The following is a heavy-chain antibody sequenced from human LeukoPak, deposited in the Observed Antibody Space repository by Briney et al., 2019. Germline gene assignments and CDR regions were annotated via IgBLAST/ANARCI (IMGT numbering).Heavy chain of an antibody. CDR3: ARDQLRYYGSNNYYSDMDF. Sequence: ASVKVSCKASGYTFTSYAIAWVRQAPGLGLEWMGWISAYNGGTNYAQKFRGRVTMTTDTSTNTGYMELRSLRSDDTAVYFCARDQLRYYGSNNYYSDMDFWGQGTTVTVSS. D-gene: IGHD3-10*01. V-gene: IGHV1-18*01. CDR2: ISAYNGGT. CDR1: GYTFTSYA. J-gene: IGHJ6*02.